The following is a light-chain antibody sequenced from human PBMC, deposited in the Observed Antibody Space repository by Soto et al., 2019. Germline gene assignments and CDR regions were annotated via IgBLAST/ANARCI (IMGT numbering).Light chain of an antibody. J-gene: IGKJ5*01. V-gene: IGKV1-9*01. CDR2: AAS. CDR1: QGISSY. Sequence: IRLTQAPSSLSASLGDRVTITCRASQGISSYLAWYQQKPGKAPKLLIYAASTLQSGVPSRFSGSGSGADFTLTISILEPEDFAVYFCQQYGNSPPRTFGQGTRLEIK. CDR3: QQYGNSPPRT.